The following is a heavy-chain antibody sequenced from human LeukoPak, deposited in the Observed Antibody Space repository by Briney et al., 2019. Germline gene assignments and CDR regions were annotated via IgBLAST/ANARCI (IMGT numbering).Heavy chain of an antibody. CDR1: DYFFSNTYY. Sequence: SETLSLTCTVSDYFFSNTYYWGWIRQPPGKGLEWIGNIYHSGSTYYNPSLKSRVTISVDTSKNQFSLKLSSVTAADTAVYYCARGTYYYDSSGLKFDYWGQGTLVTVSS. V-gene: IGHV4-38-2*02. CDR2: IYHSGST. J-gene: IGHJ4*02. D-gene: IGHD3-22*01. CDR3: ARGTYYYDSSGLKFDY.